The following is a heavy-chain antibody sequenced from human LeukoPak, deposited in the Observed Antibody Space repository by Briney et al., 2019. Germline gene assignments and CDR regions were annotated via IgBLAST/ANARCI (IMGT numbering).Heavy chain of an antibody. V-gene: IGHV4-59*08. CDR2: KYNSGST. J-gene: IGHJ4*02. D-gene: IGHD1-26*01. CDR1: GGSVSSYY. CDR3: ARGAPPDY. Sequence: PSETLSLTCTVSGGSVSSYYRSWIRQPPGKGLEWIGYKYNSGSTNYNPSLKSRVTISVDTSKNQFSLKLSSVTAADTAVYYCARGAPPDYWGQGTLVTVSS.